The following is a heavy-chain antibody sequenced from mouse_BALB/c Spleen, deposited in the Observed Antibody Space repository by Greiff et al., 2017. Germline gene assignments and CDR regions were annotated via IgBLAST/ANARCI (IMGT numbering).Heavy chain of an antibody. Sequence: EVMLVESGGGLVQPGGSLKLSCAASGFDFSRYWMSWVRQAPGKGLEWIGEINPDSSTINYTPSLKDKFIISRDNAKNTLYLQMSKVRSEDTALYYCARQGRLRYFDVWGAGTTVTVSS. CDR1: GFDFSRYW. CDR3: ARQGRLRYFDV. D-gene: IGHD1-2*01. CDR2: INPDSSTI. V-gene: IGHV4-1*02. J-gene: IGHJ1*01.